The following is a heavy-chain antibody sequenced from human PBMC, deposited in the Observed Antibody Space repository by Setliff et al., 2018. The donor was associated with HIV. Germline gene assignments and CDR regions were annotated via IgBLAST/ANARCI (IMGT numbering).Heavy chain of an antibody. V-gene: IGHV4-59*08. D-gene: IGHD3-10*01. CDR1: GDSMRTNY. CDR3: ARRPTVARGVDCFDS. CDR2: VDYSGSS. J-gene: IGHJ4*02. Sequence: SETLSLTCSVSGDSMRTNYWTWIRQSPGKGLEWIGHVDYSGSSTYNPSLNSRVTLSIDTSKSQFSLRLSSVTAADTALYYCARRPTVARGVDCFDSWGQGILVTVSS.